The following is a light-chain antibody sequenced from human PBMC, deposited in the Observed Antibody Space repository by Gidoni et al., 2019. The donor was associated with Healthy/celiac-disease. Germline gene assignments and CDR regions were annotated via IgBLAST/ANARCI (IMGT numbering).Light chain of an antibody. Sequence: EIVLTQSPGTLSLSPGERATLSCRASQSVSSRYFAWYQQKPGQAPRLIIYGASNRATGIPDRFSGSGSGTDFTLTISRLEPEDFAVYYCQQWTFGQGTKVEIK. CDR3: QQWT. J-gene: IGKJ1*01. CDR1: QSVSSRY. CDR2: GAS. V-gene: IGKV3-20*01.